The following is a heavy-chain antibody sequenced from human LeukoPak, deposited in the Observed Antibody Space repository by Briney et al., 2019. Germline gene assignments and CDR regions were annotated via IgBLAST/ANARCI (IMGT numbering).Heavy chain of an antibody. J-gene: IGHJ6*02. CDR1: GFTFSSYA. Sequence: GGSLRLSCAASGFTFSSYAMHWVRQAPGKGLEGVAVISYDGSNKYYADSVKGRFTISRDNSKNTLYLQMNSLRAEDTAVYYCARVTRPDGYYYYYGMDVWGQGTTVTVSS. V-gene: IGHV3-30-3*01. CDR2: ISYDGSNK. CDR3: ARVTRPDGYYYYYGMDV.